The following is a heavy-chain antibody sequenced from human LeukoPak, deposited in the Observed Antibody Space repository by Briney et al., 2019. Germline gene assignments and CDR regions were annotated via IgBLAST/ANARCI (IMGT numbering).Heavy chain of an antibody. J-gene: IGHJ6*02. D-gene: IGHD3-10*01. CDR3: TKDLTPGGADV. Sequence: PGGSLRLSCAVSGFTSDDHAMHWVRQASGKGLEWAAGIMWRSGSTGYGDSVKGRFTISRDNAKKSLYLQMNGLRVEDTAFYYCTKDLTPGGADVWGQGTTVTVSS. CDR2: IMWRSGST. V-gene: IGHV3-9*02. CDR1: GFTSDDHA.